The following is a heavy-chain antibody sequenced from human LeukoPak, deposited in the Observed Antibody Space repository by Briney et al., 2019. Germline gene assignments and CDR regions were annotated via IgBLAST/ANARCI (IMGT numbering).Heavy chain of an antibody. CDR1: GGSISSGDYY. V-gene: IGHV4-30-2*01. CDR2: IYHSGST. D-gene: IGHD2-2*02. CDR3: ARAIPSQTFDY. Sequence: SETLSLTCTVSGGSISSGDYYWSWIRQPPGKGLEWIGYIYHSGSTYYNPSLKSRATISVDRSKNQFSLKLSSVTAADTAVYYCARAIPSQTFDYWGQGTLVTVSS. J-gene: IGHJ4*02.